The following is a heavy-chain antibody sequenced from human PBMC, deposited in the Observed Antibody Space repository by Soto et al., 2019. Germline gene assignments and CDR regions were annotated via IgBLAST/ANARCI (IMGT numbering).Heavy chain of an antibody. CDR1: GFTFSSYA. CDR2: ISGSGGST. CDR3: ATQGIAAAGRIY. D-gene: IGHD6-13*01. V-gene: IGHV3-23*01. Sequence: PGGSLRLSCAASGFTFSSYAMSWVRQAPGKGLEWASAISGSGGSTYYADSVKGRFTISRDNSKNTLYLQMNSLRAEDTAVYYCATQGIAAAGRIYWGQGTLVTVSS. J-gene: IGHJ4*02.